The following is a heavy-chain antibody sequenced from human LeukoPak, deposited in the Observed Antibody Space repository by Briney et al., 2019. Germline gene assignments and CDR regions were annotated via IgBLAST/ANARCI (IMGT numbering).Heavy chain of an antibody. J-gene: IGHJ4*02. Sequence: GESLKISCKGSGYSFPTYWIGWVRQMPGKGLEWIGIIYPGDSDTTHSPSFQGQVTISADKSISTAYLQWSSLKASDTAIYYCARRSSTWLFDYWGQGTLVTVSS. CDR2: IYPGDSDT. V-gene: IGHV5-51*01. D-gene: IGHD6-13*01. CDR1: GYSFPTYW. CDR3: ARRSSTWLFDY.